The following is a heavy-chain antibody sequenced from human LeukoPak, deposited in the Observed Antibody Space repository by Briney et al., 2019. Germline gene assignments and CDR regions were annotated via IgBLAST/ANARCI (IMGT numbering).Heavy chain of an antibody. CDR1: GGTFSSYA. D-gene: IGHD2-2*01. CDR2: IIPIFGTA. J-gene: IGHJ5*02. V-gene: IGHV1-69*13. CDR3: ARMKIVVVPAATDMDNWFDP. Sequence: SVKVSCKASGGTFSSYAISWVRQAPGQGLEWMGGIIPIFGTANYAQKFQGRVTITADESTSTAYMELSSLRSEDTAVYYCARMKIVVVPAATDMDNWFDPWGQGTLVTVSS.